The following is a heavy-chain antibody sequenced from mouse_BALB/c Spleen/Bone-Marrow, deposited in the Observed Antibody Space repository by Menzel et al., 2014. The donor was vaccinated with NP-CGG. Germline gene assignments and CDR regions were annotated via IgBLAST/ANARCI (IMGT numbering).Heavy chain of an antibody. V-gene: IGHV1-69*01. CDR1: GYTFTDKW. Sequence: QVQLQQSGAEFVMPGASVKMSCKASGYTFTDKWMHWVKQRPGQGLEWIGAIDTSDSYINYNQKFKGKASLTVDASSSTACMHLSSLTSDDSAVYYCARGGHDFSLDYWGQGTSVIVSS. CDR2: IDTSDSYI. D-gene: IGHD2-4*01. J-gene: IGHJ4*01. CDR3: ARGGHDFSLDY.